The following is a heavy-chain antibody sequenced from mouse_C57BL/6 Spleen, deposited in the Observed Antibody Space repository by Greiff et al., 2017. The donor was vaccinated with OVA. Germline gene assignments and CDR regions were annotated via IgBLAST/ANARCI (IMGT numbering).Heavy chain of an antibody. V-gene: IGHV1-54*01. CDR1: GYAFTNYL. CDR2: INPGSGGT. Sequence: QVQLLQSGAELVRPGTSVKVSCKASGYAFTNYLIEWVKQRPGQGLEWIGVINPGSGGTNYNEKFKGKATLTADKSSSTAYMQLSSLTSEDSAVYFCARSHSNYGDFDYWGQGTTLTVSS. D-gene: IGHD2-5*01. J-gene: IGHJ2*01. CDR3: ARSHSNYGDFDY.